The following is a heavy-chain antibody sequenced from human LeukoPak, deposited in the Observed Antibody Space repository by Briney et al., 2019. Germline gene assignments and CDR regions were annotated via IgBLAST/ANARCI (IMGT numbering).Heavy chain of an antibody. CDR2: ISSSSSYI. D-gene: IGHD3-9*01. J-gene: IGHJ4*02. Sequence: GGSLRLSCAASGFTFSSYSMNWVRQAAGKGLEWVSSISSSSSYIYYADSVKGRLTISRDNANNSLYLQMNSLRAEDTAVYYCAIYILTGYYTDYWGQGTLVTVSS. V-gene: IGHV3-21*01. CDR1: GFTFSSYS. CDR3: AIYILTGYYTDY.